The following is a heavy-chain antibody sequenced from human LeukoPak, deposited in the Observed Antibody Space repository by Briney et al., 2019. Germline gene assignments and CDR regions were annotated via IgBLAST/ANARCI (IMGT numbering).Heavy chain of an antibody. D-gene: IGHD1-26*01. CDR3: ARGRGYGGNYLRSFDI. CDR2: NSGST. CDR1: GDSIGSYF. V-gene: IGHV4-59*08. J-gene: IGHJ3*02. Sequence: PSETLSLTCTVSGDSIGSYFWSWIRQPPGKGLEWLGYNSGSTNYNPSLKSRVTILLDRSKNQFSLKLSSVTAADTAIYYCARGRGYGGNYLRSFDIWGQGTMVTVSS.